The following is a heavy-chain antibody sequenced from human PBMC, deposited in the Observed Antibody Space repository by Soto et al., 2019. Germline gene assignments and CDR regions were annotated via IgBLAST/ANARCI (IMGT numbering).Heavy chain of an antibody. CDR2: IDPSDSYT. CDR1: CYRFTIYF. D-gene: IGHD2-2*01. V-gene: IGHV5-10-1*01. Sequence: GESLNLSCKVSCYRFTIYFISCVRQQPRKGLEWMGRIDPSDSYTNYSPSFQVHVTISADKSISTAYLQWSSLKASDTAMYYCARPPIATSSTSPGHYYYYYGMDVWGQGTTVTVSS. CDR3: ARPPIATSSTSPGHYYYYYGMDV. J-gene: IGHJ6*02.